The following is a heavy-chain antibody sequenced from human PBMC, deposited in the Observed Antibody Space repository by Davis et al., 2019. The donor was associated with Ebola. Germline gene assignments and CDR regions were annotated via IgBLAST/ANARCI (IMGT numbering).Heavy chain of an antibody. Sequence: ASVKVSCKASGYTFNNYGISWVRQAPGQGLEWMGWISAYNGNTNYAQILQGRVTMTTDTSTGTAYMELRSLRSDDTAVYFCARTSIVGTTTTASDIWGQGTKVTVSS. CDR2: ISAYNGNT. CDR1: GYTFNNYG. J-gene: IGHJ3*02. CDR3: ARTSIVGTTTTASDI. V-gene: IGHV1-18*01. D-gene: IGHD1-26*01.